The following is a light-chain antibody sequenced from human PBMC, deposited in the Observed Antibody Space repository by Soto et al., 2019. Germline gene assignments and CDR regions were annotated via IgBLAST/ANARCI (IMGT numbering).Light chain of an antibody. J-gene: IGKJ1*01. CDR1: QSIRGD. CDR3: IQDFISPLT. V-gene: IGKV1-6*01. CDR2: ATS. Sequence: IQMTQSPSSVSASIGDRVTISCRASQSIRGDLGWYQQKPGKAPKLLISATSTLQSGVPSRFSGRGSGTNFTLTISSLQPEDFATYYCIQDFISPLTVGQGTKVDIK.